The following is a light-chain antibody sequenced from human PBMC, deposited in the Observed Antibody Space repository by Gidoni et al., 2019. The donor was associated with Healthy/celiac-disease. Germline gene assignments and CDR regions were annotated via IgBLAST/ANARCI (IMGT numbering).Light chain of an antibody. Sequence: QSALPQPASVSGSPGQSITISCTGTSSDVGGYNYLSWYQQCPGKAPKLMIYDVTKRPSGVSNRFSGSKSGNTAYLTISGLQAEDEADYYCSSYTRSSVIFGGGTVLFGGGTKLTVL. CDR3: SSYTRSSVIFGGGTVL. CDR2: DVT. CDR1: SSDVGGYNY. V-gene: IGLV2-14*01. J-gene: IGLJ2*01.